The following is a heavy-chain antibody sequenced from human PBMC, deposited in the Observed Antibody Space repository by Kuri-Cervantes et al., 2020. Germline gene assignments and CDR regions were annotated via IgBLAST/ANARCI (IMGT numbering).Heavy chain of an antibody. CDR3: ARDFGDNWYYFAYYGMDV. V-gene: IGHV3-9*01. Sequence: SLKISCAASGFTFDDYAMHWVRQAPGKGLEWVSGISWNSGSIGYADSVKGRFTISRDNAKNSLYLQMNSLRAEDTAVYYCARDFGDNWYYFAYYGMDVWGQGTTVTVSS. D-gene: IGHD1-7*01. CDR1: GFTFDDYA. J-gene: IGHJ6*02. CDR2: ISWNSGSI.